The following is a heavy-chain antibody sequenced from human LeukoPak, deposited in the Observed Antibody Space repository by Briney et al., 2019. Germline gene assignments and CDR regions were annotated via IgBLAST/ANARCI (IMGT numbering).Heavy chain of an antibody. V-gene: IGHV4-4*09. D-gene: IGHD3-22*01. CDR2: IHSSGGT. CDR1: GGSISGYY. J-gene: IGHJ4*02. CDR3: ARHHRSGSGGTCFDY. Sequence: PSETLSLTCTVSGGSISGYYWDWIRQPPGNGLEWIGYIHSSGGTHYSPSLESRVTMSVDTSKNQFSLKLTSVTAADTAVYYCARHHRSGSGGTCFDYWGQGTLVTVSS.